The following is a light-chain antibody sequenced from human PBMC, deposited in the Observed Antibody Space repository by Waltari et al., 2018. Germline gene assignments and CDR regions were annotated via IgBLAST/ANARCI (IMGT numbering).Light chain of an antibody. CDR3: SSYAGSSTLYV. Sequence: QSALTQPASVSGSPGQSITISCHGTSSAVGSYNLVSLYQQHPGKAPKLMIYEGSKRPAGVSNRFSGSKSGNTASLTISGLQAEDEADYFCSSYAGSSTLYVFGTGTKVTVL. CDR1: SSAVGSYNL. J-gene: IGLJ1*01. CDR2: EGS. V-gene: IGLV2-23*01.